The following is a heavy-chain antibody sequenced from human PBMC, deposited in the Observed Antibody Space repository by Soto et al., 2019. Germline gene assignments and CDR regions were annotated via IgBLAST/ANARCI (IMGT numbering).Heavy chain of an antibody. D-gene: IGHD5-12*01. CDR1: GDTFTIFA. CDR3: ARDLGSGYDPGDY. V-gene: IGHV1-69*13. CDR2: IIPTIGTT. Sequence: SVKVSCKASGDTFTIFAISWVRQAPGQGLEWMGGIIPTIGTTNYAQRFQGRITITGDESTGTAYMELGSLKSEDTAVYYCARDLGSGYDPGDYWGQGTLVTVSS. J-gene: IGHJ4*02.